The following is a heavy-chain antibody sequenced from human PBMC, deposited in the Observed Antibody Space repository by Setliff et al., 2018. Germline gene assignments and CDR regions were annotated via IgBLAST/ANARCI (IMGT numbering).Heavy chain of an antibody. Sequence: GGSLRLSCVVSGFSFSTYAMHWVRQAPGKGLEWVAVIWDDGGNKYHADSVKGRFTISRDNAKNSLYLQMNSLRAEDTALYYCAKDANGYYDSSGYPADYYYYYYMDVWGKGTTVTVSS. CDR3: AKDANGYYDSSGYPADYYYYYYMDV. CDR1: GFSFSTYA. CDR2: IWDDGGNK. D-gene: IGHD3-22*01. V-gene: IGHV3-33*03. J-gene: IGHJ6*03.